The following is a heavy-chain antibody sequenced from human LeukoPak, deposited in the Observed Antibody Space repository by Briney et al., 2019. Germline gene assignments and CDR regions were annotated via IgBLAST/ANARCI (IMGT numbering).Heavy chain of an antibody. CDR2: IIPMFGTA. CDR1: GYTFTSNY. CDR3: ARTSSGSDIPLDY. V-gene: IGHV1-69*13. J-gene: IGHJ4*02. D-gene: IGHD6-19*01. Sequence: SVKVSCKAFGYTFTSNYMHWVRQAPGQGLEWMGGIIPMFGTANYAQKFQGRVTITADESTSTAYMELSSLRSEDTAVYYCARTSSGSDIPLDYWGQGTLVTVSS.